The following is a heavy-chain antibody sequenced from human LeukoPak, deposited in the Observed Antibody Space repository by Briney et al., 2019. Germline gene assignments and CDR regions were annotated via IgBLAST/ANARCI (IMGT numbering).Heavy chain of an antibody. Sequence: GGSLRLSCAASGFTFSSYWMSWVRQAPGKGLEWVANIRQDGSDKYYVDSVKGRFTISRDNAKNSLYLQMNSLRAEDTAVYYCAKDLRRWGRSSSSQNFDYWGQGTLVTVSS. CDR3: AKDLRRWGRSSSSQNFDY. CDR1: GFTFSSYW. J-gene: IGHJ4*02. D-gene: IGHD6-13*01. V-gene: IGHV3-7*01. CDR2: IRQDGSDK.